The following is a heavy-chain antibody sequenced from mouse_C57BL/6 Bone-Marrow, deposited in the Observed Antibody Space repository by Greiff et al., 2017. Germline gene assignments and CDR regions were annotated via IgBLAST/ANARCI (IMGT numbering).Heavy chain of an antibody. CDR3: ATYDYGSFYAMDY. J-gene: IGHJ4*01. Sequence: QVQLKESGPGLVAPSQSLSITCTVSGFSLTSYGVDWVRQSPGKGLEWLGVIWGVGSTNYNSALKSRLSISKDNSKSQVFLTMSSLQTDDTAMYYCATYDYGSFYAMDYWGQGTSVTVSS. D-gene: IGHD1-1*01. V-gene: IGHV2-6*01. CDR1: GFSLTSYG. CDR2: IWGVGST.